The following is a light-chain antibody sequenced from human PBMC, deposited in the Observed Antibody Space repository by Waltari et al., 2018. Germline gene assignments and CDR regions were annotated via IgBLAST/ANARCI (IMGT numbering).Light chain of an antibody. CDR1: SSNIEITD. V-gene: IGLV1-47*01. J-gene: IGLJ2*01. CDR2: KNN. Sequence: QSVLTQPPSTSGTPGQRVTISCSGTSSNIEITDLYWYHHPPGTTPKLLIYKNNQRPSGVPDRFSGSKSGTSASLAISGLRSEDEADYYCATWDASLGVLFGGGTKLTVL. CDR3: ATWDASLGVL.